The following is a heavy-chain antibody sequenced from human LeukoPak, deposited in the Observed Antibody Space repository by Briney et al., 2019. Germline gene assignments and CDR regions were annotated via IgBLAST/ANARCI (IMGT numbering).Heavy chain of an antibody. V-gene: IGHV1-69*13. J-gene: IGHJ4*02. CDR2: IIPIFGTA. D-gene: IGHD4-17*01. CDR3: ARDVRGYGDYTDMGY. Sequence: GASVKVSCKASGYTFTSYGISWVRQAPGQGLEWMGGIIPIFGTANYAQKFQGRVTITADESTSTAYMELSSLKSEDTAVYYCARDVRGYGDYTDMGYWGQGTLVTVSS. CDR1: GYTFTSYG.